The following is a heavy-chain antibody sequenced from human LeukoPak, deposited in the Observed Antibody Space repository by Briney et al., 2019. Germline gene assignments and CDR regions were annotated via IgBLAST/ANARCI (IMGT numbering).Heavy chain of an antibody. CDR1: GFSFSHSW. D-gene: IGHD5-12*01. CDR3: AYNSGYYRLDS. J-gene: IGHJ4*02. CDR2: ISHDESHR. V-gene: IGHV3-7*01. Sequence: GGSLRLSCAASGFSFSHSWMTWIRQAPGKGLEWVATISHDESHRHYADSVKGRFTISRDNAKNSLYLQMSSLTADDTAMYYCAYNSGYYRLDSWGQSALVIVSS.